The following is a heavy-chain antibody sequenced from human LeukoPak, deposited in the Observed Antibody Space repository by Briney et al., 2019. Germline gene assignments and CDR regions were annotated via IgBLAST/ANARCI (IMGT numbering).Heavy chain of an antibody. CDR3: ARDQGSLTRSSYTGY. CDR2: INPYSGDT. D-gene: IGHD6-6*01. J-gene: IGHJ4*02. CDR1: GYTFTCYH. Sequence: ASVKVSCTASGYTFTCYHIHWVRQAPGQGLEWMWRINPYSGDTNFAHKFQGRVTMTRDTSITTAYMDLSSLTPDDTAVYFCARDQGSLTRSSYTGYWGQGTQVTVSS. V-gene: IGHV1-2*06.